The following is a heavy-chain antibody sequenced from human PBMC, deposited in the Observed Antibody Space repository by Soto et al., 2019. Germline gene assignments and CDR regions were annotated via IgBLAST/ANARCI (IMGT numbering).Heavy chain of an antibody. CDR1: GYSFTAYS. Sequence: ASVKGSCKASGYSFTAYSLYWVRQAPGQGLEWMGWISTYNANTYYAQKFQGRVTMTTDTSTSTAYMELRSLRSDDTAVFYCARERDGSSWSSAESLQYWGQGTLVTVSS. D-gene: IGHD6-13*01. CDR2: ISTYNANT. V-gene: IGHV1-18*04. CDR3: ARERDGSSWSSAESLQY. J-gene: IGHJ1*01.